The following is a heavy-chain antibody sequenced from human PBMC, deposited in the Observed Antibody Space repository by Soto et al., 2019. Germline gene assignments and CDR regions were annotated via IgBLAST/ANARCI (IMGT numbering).Heavy chain of an antibody. V-gene: IGHV3-48*01. CDR3: ARDYGDYVPRNDY. J-gene: IGHJ4*02. D-gene: IGHD4-17*01. CDR1: GFTFSSYS. Sequence: EVQLVESGGGLILPGGSLRLSCAASGFTFSSYSMNWVRQAPGKGLEWISYISSSDINIYYADSVKGRFTISRDIAKNSLYLQMNSLRAEDTAVYYCARDYGDYVPRNDYWGQGTLVTVSS. CDR2: ISSSDINI.